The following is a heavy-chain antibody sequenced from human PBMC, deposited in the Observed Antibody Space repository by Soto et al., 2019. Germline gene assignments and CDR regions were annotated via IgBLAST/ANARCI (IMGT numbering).Heavy chain of an antibody. CDR1: GGSISSSNW. J-gene: IGHJ4*02. CDR2: ISHSGTT. CDR3: ARGYYDSSGSDY. V-gene: IGHV4-4*02. Sequence: SETLSLTCAVSGGSISSSNWWSWVRQPPGKGLEWIGEISHSGTTNYNPSLKSRVTISVDKSKNQFSLKLSSVTAADTAVYYCARGYYDSSGSDYWGQGTLVTVSS. D-gene: IGHD3-22*01.